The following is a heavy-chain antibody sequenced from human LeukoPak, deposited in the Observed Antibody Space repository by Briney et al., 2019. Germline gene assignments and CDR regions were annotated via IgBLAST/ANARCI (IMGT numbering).Heavy chain of an antibody. Sequence: PGGSLRLSCAASGFTVSSNYMTWVRQAPDKGLEWVSATSGSGGGSYYADSVRGRFTISRDNSKNTLYLQMNSLRSEDTGVYYCAKQPAIGYYYFYMDVWGKGTTVTVSS. CDR3: AKQPAIGYYYFYMDV. J-gene: IGHJ6*03. D-gene: IGHD6-13*01. CDR1: GFTVSSNY. CDR2: TSGSGGGS. V-gene: IGHV3-23*01.